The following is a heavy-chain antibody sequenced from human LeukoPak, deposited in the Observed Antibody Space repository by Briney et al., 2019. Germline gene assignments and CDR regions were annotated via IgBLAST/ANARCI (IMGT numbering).Heavy chain of an antibody. CDR3: ARNTYGLVDY. CDR1: GFSLSTSGMW. J-gene: IGHJ4*02. Sequence: SAPALVKPTQTLTLTCTFSGFSLSTSGMWVGWIRQPPGKALARLPTIDWDGDKHFIASVKTKPLISKDTSKNQAVLTMTNMDPVDTPTYYCARNTYGLVDYWGQGTLLTVYS. V-gene: IGHV2-70*01. D-gene: IGHD3-10*01. CDR2: IDWDGDK.